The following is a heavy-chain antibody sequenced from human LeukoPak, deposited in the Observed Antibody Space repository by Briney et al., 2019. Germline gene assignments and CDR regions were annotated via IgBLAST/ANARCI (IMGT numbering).Heavy chain of an antibody. D-gene: IGHD3-22*01. V-gene: IGHV3-48*01. CDR1: GFTFSSYS. CDR3: ARDFYTTMIVVVPIGGGFDY. CDR2: ISSSSSTI. Sequence: PGGSLRLSCAASGFTFSSYSMNWVRQAPGKGLEWVSYISSSSSTIYYADSVKGRFTISRDNAKNSLYLQMNSLRAEDTAVYYCARDFYTTMIVVVPIGGGFDYWGQGTLVTVSS. J-gene: IGHJ4*02.